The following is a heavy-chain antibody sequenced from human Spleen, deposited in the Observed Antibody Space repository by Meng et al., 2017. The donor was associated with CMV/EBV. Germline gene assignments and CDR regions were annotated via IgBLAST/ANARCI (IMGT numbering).Heavy chain of an antibody. J-gene: IGHJ4*02. CDR2: ITASGGST. CDR1: GFTFSNFA. Sequence: GESLKISCAASGFTFSNFAMTWLRQAPGKGLEWVSPITASGGSTHYADSVRGRFTISRDNSKNTLYLQMNSLKPEDTGLYYCAKVDSGSWYRGFVDHWGRGTLVTVSS. D-gene: IGHD2-15*01. V-gene: IGHV3-23*01. CDR3: AKVDSGSWYRGFVDH.